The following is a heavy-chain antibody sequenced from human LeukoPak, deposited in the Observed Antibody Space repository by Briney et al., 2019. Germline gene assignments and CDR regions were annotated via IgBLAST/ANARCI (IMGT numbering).Heavy chain of an antibody. D-gene: IGHD3-3*01. CDR2: IRYDGSNK. Sequence: GGSLRLSCAAPGFTFSSYGMHWVRQAPGKGLEWVAFIRYDGSNKYYADSVKGRFTISRDNSKNTLYLQMNSLRAEDTAVYYCAKDIYDFWSGSFDYWGQGTLVTVSS. CDR3: AKDIYDFWSGSFDY. V-gene: IGHV3-30*02. CDR1: GFTFSSYG. J-gene: IGHJ4*02.